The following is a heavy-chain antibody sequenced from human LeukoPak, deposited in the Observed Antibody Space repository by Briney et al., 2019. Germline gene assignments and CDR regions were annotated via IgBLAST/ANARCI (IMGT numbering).Heavy chain of an antibody. CDR1: GFTFSSDA. CDR2: ISGASGGST. CDR3: ARGGSSSWYPNFDS. D-gene: IGHD6-13*01. J-gene: IGHJ4*02. Sequence: GGSLRLSCAASGFTFSSDAMTWVRQAPGKGLEWVSIISGASGGSTYYADSVKGRFTISRDNSKNTLYLQMNSLRAEDTALYYCARGGSSSWYPNFDSWGQGTLVTVSS. V-gene: IGHV3-23*01.